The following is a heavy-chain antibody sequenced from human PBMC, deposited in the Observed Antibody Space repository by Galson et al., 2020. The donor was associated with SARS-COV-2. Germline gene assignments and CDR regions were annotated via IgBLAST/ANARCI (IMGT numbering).Heavy chain of an antibody. D-gene: IGHD3-3*01. CDR1: GFTFSSYS. CDR2: ISSSSTI. J-gene: IGHJ4*02. CDR3: ARDLHYDFWSGYLKTVDY. Sequence: GESLKISCAASGFTFSSYSMNWVRQAPGKGLEWVSYISSSSTIYYADSVKGRFTISRDNAKNSLYLQMNSLRAEDTAVYYCARDLHYDFWSGYLKTVDYWGQGTLVTVSS. V-gene: IGHV3-48*04.